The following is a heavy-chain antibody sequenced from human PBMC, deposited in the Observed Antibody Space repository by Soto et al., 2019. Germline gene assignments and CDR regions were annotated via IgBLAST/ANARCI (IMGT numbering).Heavy chain of an antibody. V-gene: IGHV3-74*01. J-gene: IGHJ4*02. CDR1: GLTFSSYW. CDR3: ARAPYSGGWWGFDY. Sequence: EVQLVESGGGLVQPGGSLRLSCAASGLTFSSYWMHWVRQAPGKGLVWVSRISTDGSVTTYADSVKGRFTISRDNAKNTLYLQMTSLRPEDPAVYYCARAPYSGGWWGFDYGAREPWSPSPQ. D-gene: IGHD6-19*01. CDR2: ISTDGSVT.